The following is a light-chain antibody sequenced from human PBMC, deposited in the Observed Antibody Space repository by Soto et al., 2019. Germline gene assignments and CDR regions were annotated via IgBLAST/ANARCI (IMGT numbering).Light chain of an antibody. J-gene: IGLJ2*01. V-gene: IGLV2-14*01. CDR2: DVS. CDR1: SSDVGGYNY. CDR3: SSYTSSGSVV. Sequence: QSALTQPASVSGSPGPSITISCTGTSSDVGGYNYVSWYQQHPGKAPKLMIYDVSNRPSGVSNCFSGSKFGNTASLTISGLHAEDEADYYSSSYTSSGSVVFGGGTKLTVL.